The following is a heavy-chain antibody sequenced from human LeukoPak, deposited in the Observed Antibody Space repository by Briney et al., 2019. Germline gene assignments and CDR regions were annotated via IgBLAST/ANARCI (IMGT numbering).Heavy chain of an antibody. Sequence: SETLSLTCAVYGGSFSGYYWSWIRQPPGKGLEWIGEINHSGSTNYNPSLKSRVTISVDTSKNQFSLKLSSVTAADTAVYYCARGGSGSYSYYYYYYMDVWGKGTTVTVSS. J-gene: IGHJ6*03. CDR1: GGSFSGYY. CDR3: ARGGSGSYSYYYYYYMDV. V-gene: IGHV4-34*01. CDR2: INHSGST. D-gene: IGHD3-10*01.